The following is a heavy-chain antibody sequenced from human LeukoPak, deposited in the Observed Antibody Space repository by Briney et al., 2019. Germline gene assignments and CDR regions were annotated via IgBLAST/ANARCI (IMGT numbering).Heavy chain of an antibody. Sequence: PGGSLRLSCAASGFTFSDYAITWVRQAPGKGLEWVSHISGNGGSTSYAASVKGRFTVSRDNSKNMLYLQMNSQRVDDTAVYYCAKVRPFTPIAVVPEYFDYWGQGTLVAVSS. J-gene: IGHJ4*02. CDR1: GFTFSDYA. D-gene: IGHD3-22*01. V-gene: IGHV3-23*01. CDR2: ISGNGGST. CDR3: AKVRPFTPIAVVPEYFDY.